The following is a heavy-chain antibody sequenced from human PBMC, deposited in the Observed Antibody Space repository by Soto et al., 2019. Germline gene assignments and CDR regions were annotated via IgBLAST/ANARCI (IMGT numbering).Heavy chain of an antibody. CDR1: GYPLTDFY. CDR2: INPHTGDT. D-gene: IGHD6-25*01. J-gene: IGHJ2*01. V-gene: IGHV1-2*02. CDR3: AREGGAAPGARREWYLDL. Sequence: QVQLVQSGAEVKKPGASVTVSCKTSGYPLTDFYIHWVRQAPGQGLEWMAWINPHTGDTNTALKFQGRGTMTRDTSNNTAFMELTRLSSDDTAGYYCAREGGAAPGARREWYLDLWGRGTLVSVSS.